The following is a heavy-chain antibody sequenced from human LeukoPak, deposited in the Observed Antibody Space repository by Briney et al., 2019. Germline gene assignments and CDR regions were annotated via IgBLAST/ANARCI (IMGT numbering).Heavy chain of an antibody. CDR1: VFTFSNYW. J-gene: IGHJ4*02. D-gene: IGHD5-12*01. V-gene: IGHV3-7*01. CDR2: INQDGNKE. CDR3: VRDGGVSGYDLLDY. Sequence: PGGSLRLFCAASVFTFSNYWMTWVRQAPGKGLECVAHINQDGNKEYYMDSVKARFTISRDNAKNSLSLQMNSLRAEDTAVYYCVRDGGVSGYDLLDYWGQGTLVTVSS.